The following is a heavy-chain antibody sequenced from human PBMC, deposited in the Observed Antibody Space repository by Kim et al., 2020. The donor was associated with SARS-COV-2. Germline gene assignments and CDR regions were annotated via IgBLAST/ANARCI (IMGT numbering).Heavy chain of an antibody. Sequence: STSYADSVKGRFTISRDNAKNTAYLQMDSLGAEDTAVYYCARDRYYTRDVWGQGTTVTVSS. J-gene: IGHJ6*02. V-gene: IGHV3-74*01. CDR3: ARDRYYTRDV. CDR2: ST.